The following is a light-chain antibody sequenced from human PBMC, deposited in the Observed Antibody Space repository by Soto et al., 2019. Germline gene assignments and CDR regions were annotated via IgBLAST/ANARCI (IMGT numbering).Light chain of an antibody. CDR1: QSVTSSY. J-gene: IGKJ1*01. CDR3: QRYGSSPET. CDR2: GAS. V-gene: IGKV3-20*01. Sequence: EIVLTQSPGTLSLSLGERATLSCRASQSVTSSYLAWYQQKPGQAPRLLIYGASSRATGIPDRFSGSGSGADFTLTISRLEPEDFAVYYCQRYGSSPETFGQGTKVEIK.